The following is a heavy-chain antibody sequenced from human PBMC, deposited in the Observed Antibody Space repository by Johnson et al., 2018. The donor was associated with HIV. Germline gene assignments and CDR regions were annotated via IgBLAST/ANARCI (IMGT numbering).Heavy chain of an antibody. CDR1: GFTFSSYG. CDR2: IRYDGSDK. Sequence: QVQLVESGGGVVQPGGSLRLSCAASGFTFSSYGIHWVRQAPGKGLVWVAFIRYDGSDKYYADSVKGRFTISRDNSKNTLYLQMNSLRAEDTAMYYCAKGGSSGWYLEIWGQGTMVTVSS. CDR3: AKGGSSGWYLEI. D-gene: IGHD6-13*01. V-gene: IGHV3-30*02. J-gene: IGHJ3*02.